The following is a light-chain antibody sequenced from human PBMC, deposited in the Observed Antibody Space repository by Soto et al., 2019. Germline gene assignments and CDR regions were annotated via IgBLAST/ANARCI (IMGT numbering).Light chain of an antibody. CDR2: DAS. CDR3: QQRSNWPPK. J-gene: IGKJ1*01. CDR1: QSISSY. Sequence: ELVFTQSPATMTLPLLAIATLSCRASQSISSYLAWYQQKPGQAPRLLIYDASNRATGIPARFSGSGSGTDFTLTISSLEPEDFVVYYCQQRSNWPPKFGKGTKVDIK. V-gene: IGKV3-11*01.